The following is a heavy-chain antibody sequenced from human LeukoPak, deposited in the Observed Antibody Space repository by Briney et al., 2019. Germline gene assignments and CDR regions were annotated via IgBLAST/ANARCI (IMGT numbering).Heavy chain of an antibody. CDR1: GYTFTVYY. J-gene: IGHJ4*02. CDR3: ARITYYFDSSGYLAF. D-gene: IGHD3-22*01. V-gene: IGHV1-2*02. CDR2: INPNSGGT. Sequence: ASVKVSCKASGYTFTVYYMHWVRQAPGQGREWMGWINPNSGGTNYAQKFQDRVTMTRDTSISTAYMELSRLRSDDTAVYYCARITYYFDSSGYLAFWGQGTLVTVSS.